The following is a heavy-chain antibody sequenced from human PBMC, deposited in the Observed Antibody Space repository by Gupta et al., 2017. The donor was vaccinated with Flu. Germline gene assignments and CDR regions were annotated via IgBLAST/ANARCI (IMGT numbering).Heavy chain of an antibody. Sequence: EVQLLESGGGMVQPGGSLRLSCTASGFTLSSYGMSWVRQAPGKGLEWVSFIDDRGGNTYYAGSVKGRFTISRDNSKETVYLQMNSLRAEDTAVYYCANEELRQRPWGQGTLVTVSS. CDR3: ANEELRQRP. CDR1: GFTLSSYG. D-gene: IGHD1-7*01. J-gene: IGHJ5*02. V-gene: IGHV3-23*01. CDR2: IDDRGGNT.